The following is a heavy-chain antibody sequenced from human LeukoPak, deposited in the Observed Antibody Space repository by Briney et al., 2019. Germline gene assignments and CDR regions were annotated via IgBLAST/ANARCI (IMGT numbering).Heavy chain of an antibody. D-gene: IGHD3-22*01. J-gene: IGHJ4*02. CDR1: GYTFTTYY. CDR2: INPSGGGT. CDR3: ARDQCSSGYCYYFDY. Sequence: GASVKVPCKASGYTFTTYYMHWVRQAPGQGLEWMGIINPSGGGTTYAQKFQGRVTMTRDMSTSTVYMELSSLRSEDTAVYYCARDQCSSGYCYYFDYWGQGTLVTASS. V-gene: IGHV1-46*01.